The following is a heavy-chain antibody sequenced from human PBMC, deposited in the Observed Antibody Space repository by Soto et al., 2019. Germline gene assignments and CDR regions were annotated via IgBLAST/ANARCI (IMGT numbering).Heavy chain of an antibody. CDR3: ARDARGYYYGMDV. D-gene: IGHD3-10*01. CDR1: GGSISSGGYY. CDR2: IYYSGST. V-gene: IGHV4-31*03. J-gene: IGHJ6*02. Sequence: KPSETLSLTCTVSGGSISSGGYYWSWIRQHPGKGLEWIGYIYYSGSTYYNPSLKSRVTISVDTSKNQFSLKLSSVTAADTAVYYCARDARGYYYGMDVWGQGTTVTVSS.